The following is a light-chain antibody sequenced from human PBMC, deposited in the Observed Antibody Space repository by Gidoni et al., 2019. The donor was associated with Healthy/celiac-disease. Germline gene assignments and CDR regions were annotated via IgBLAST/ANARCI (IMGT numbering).Light chain of an antibody. Sequence: DIVLPQSPGTLSLSPGERATLSCRASQSVSSSYFTWYQQKPGQAPRLLIYCASSRATGIPDRCSGSGAGTDFTLTISRLEPEDFAVYYCQQYGSSPLFTFGPGTKVDIK. CDR1: QSVSSSY. CDR2: CAS. J-gene: IGKJ3*01. V-gene: IGKV3-20*01. CDR3: QQYGSSPLFT.